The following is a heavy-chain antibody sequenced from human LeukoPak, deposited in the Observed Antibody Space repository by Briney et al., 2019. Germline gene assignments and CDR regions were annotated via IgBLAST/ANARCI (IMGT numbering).Heavy chain of an antibody. Sequence: PGGSLRLSCAASGFTFDDYTMHWVRRAPGKGLEWVSLISWDGGSTYYADSVKGRFTISRDISKNSLYLQMNSLRTEDTALYYCAKDFISRVIVVPWFDPWGQGTLVTVSP. V-gene: IGHV3-43*01. CDR2: ISWDGGST. CDR1: GFTFDDYT. J-gene: IGHJ5*02. D-gene: IGHD2-2*01. CDR3: AKDFISRVIVVPWFDP.